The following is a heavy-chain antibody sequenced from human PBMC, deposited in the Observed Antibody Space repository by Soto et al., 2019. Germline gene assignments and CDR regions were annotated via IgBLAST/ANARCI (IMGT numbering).Heavy chain of an antibody. J-gene: IGHJ5*02. CDR3: ARQQMTMVRTVNWFDP. D-gene: IGHD3-10*01. CDR1: GGSISSSSYY. Sequence: QLQLQESGPGLVKPSETLSLTCTVSGGSISSSSYYWGWIRQPPGTGLEWIGRIYYSGSTSYTPSLKSRVTIPVDKSNNQFSLKLTSVTGADTAVYYCARQQMTMVRTVNWFDPWGRGTLGSVSS. CDR2: IYYSGST. V-gene: IGHV4-39*01.